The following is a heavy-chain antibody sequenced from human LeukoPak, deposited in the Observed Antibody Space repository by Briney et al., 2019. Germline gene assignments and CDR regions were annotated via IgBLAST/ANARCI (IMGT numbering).Heavy chain of an antibody. CDR2: INHSGST. Sequence: PSETLSLTCAVYGGSFSGYYWSWIRQPPGKGLEWIGEINHSGSTNYNPSLKSRFTISVDTSKNQFSLKLSSVTAADTAVYYCARGRDYYGSGSYYPTLDPWGQGTLVTVSS. J-gene: IGHJ5*02. CDR3: ARGRDYYGSGSYYPTLDP. V-gene: IGHV4-34*01. D-gene: IGHD3-10*01. CDR1: GGSFSGYY.